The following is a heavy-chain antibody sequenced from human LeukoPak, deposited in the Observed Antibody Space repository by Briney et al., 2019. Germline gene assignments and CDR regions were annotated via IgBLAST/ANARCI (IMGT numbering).Heavy chain of an antibody. V-gene: IGHV4-59*01. J-gene: IGHJ4*02. Sequence: SETLSLTCTVSGGSISSYYWSWIRQPPGKGLEWIGYIYNSGSINYNPSLKSRVTISVDTSKNQFSLKMSSLTAADTAVYYCERMYSGTSYYSDYWGQGTLVTVSS. CDR2: IYNSGSI. D-gene: IGHD1-26*01. CDR3: ERMYSGTSYYSDY. CDR1: GGSISSYY.